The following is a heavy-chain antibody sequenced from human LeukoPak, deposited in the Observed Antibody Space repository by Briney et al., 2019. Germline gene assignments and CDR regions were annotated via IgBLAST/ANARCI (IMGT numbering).Heavy chain of an antibody. D-gene: IGHD1-26*01. V-gene: IGHV3-64*01. CDR2: ISSNGDTT. Sequence: GGSLRLSCAASGFTFRSYAMHWVRQAPGKGLEYVSGISSNGDTTSYANSVKGRFTISRDNSKNTLDLQMGSLRAEDMAVYYCASRTSGSFFDYWGQGTLVTVSS. J-gene: IGHJ4*02. CDR1: GFTFRSYA. CDR3: ASRTSGSFFDY.